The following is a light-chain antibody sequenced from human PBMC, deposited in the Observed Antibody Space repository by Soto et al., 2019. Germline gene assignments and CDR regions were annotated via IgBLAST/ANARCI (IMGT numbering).Light chain of an antibody. J-gene: IGKJ3*01. V-gene: IGKV2D-29*02. Sequence: DIVMTQTPLSLSVTPGQPASISCKSSQSLLHSNGKTYLYWYLQKPGQSPQLLLYEVSNRFSGVPDRFSGSGSGTDFTLKISRVEAEDVGVYYCQQSFQFPITFGPGTKVDIK. CDR3: QQSFQFPIT. CDR1: QSLLHSNGKTY. CDR2: EVS.